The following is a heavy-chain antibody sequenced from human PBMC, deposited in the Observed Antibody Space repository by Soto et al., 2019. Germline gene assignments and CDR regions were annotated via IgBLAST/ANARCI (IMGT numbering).Heavy chain of an antibody. Sequence: GESLKISCKGSGYSFTTYWIGWVRQMPWKGLEWMGIIYPGDSDTRYSPSFQGQVTISADKSITTAYLQWSSLKASDSAMYYCVRSPDGSAFMDVWGQGTTVTVSS. CDR1: GYSFTTYW. V-gene: IGHV5-51*01. J-gene: IGHJ6*02. D-gene: IGHD3-10*01. CDR3: VRSPDGSAFMDV. CDR2: IYPGDSDT.